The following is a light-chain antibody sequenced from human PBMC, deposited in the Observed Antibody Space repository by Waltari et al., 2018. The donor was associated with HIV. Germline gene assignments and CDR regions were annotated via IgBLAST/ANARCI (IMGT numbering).Light chain of an antibody. CDR3: QQADSFPRN. CDR2: AAS. Sequence: DIQMTQSPSSGSASVGDRVTITCRASQDINRWLAWYQQKPGRAPKLLIYAASRLQSGVPSRFTGSGSGTDFTLNISSLQPEDFATYYCQQADSFPRNFGPGTRLEI. V-gene: IGKV1-12*01. CDR1: QDINRW. J-gene: IGKJ5*01.